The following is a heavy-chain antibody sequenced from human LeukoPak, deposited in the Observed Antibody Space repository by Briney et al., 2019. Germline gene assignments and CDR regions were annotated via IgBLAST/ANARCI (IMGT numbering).Heavy chain of an antibody. CDR3: ARDMGGGWFDP. Sequence: PSETLSLTCSISGGSISSSYWSWIRQPAGKGLEWIGRISTSGTTNYSPSLKGRPTMSIDTSKKQFSLSLRSVTAADTAMYYCARDMGGGWFDPWGQGALVTVSS. CDR1: GGSISSSY. V-gene: IGHV4-4*07. CDR2: ISTSGTT. J-gene: IGHJ5*02. D-gene: IGHD1-26*01.